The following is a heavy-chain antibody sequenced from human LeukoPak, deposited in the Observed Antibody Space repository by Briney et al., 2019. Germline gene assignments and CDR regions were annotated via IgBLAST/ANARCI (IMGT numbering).Heavy chain of an antibody. Sequence: GRSLRLSCAASGFTFDDYAMHWVRQAPGKGLEWVSGISWNSGSIGYADSVKGRFTISRDNAKNSLYLRMNSLRAEDTALYYCAKAGLGSSPLAFDYWGQGTLVTVSS. V-gene: IGHV3-9*01. D-gene: IGHD1-26*01. CDR3: AKAGLGSSPLAFDY. J-gene: IGHJ4*02. CDR1: GFTFDDYA. CDR2: ISWNSGSI.